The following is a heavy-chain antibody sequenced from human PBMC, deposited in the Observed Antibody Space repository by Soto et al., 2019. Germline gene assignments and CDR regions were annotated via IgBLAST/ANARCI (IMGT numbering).Heavy chain of an antibody. J-gene: IGHJ6*02. D-gene: IGHD3-3*01. CDR1: GFTFDDYA. V-gene: IGHV3-9*01. Sequence: LRLSCAASGFTFDDYAMHWVRQAPGKGLEWVSGISWNSGSIGYADSVKGRFTISRDNAKNSLYLQMNSLRAEDTALYYCAKGTGYDFWSGYYTGSGMDVWGQGTTVTVSS. CDR3: AKGTGYDFWSGYYTGSGMDV. CDR2: ISWNSGSI.